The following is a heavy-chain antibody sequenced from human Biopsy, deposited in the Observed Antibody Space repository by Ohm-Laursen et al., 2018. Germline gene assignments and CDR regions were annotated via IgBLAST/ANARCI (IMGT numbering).Heavy chain of an antibody. D-gene: IGHD2-15*01. CDR2: IWSSATYK. Sequence: SLRLSCTASGFTFSDHNMHWVRQAPGKGLEWVAFIWSSATYKAYADSVKGRFTVSRVNSKNTVYLQMNSLKTEDTALYYCARAGRYCSGGGCYSWFDSWGQGTLVTVSS. CDR1: GFTFSDHN. CDR3: ARAGRYCSGGGCYSWFDS. V-gene: IGHV3-33*08. J-gene: IGHJ5*01.